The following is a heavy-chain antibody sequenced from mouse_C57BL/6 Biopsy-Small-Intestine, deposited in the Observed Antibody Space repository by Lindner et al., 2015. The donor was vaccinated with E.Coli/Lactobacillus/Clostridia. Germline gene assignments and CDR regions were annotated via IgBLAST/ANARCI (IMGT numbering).Heavy chain of an antibody. CDR1: GFTFSDYG. D-gene: IGHD3-3*01. CDR2: ISSGSSTI. J-gene: IGHJ4*01. Sequence: VQLQESGGGLVKPGGSLKLSCAASGFTFSDYGMHWVRQAPEKGLEWVAYISSGSSTIYYADTMKGRFTISRDNARNTLFLQMTSLRSEDTAMYYCANRGRDYYAMDYWGQGTSVTVS. V-gene: IGHV5-17*01. CDR3: ANRGRDYYAMDY.